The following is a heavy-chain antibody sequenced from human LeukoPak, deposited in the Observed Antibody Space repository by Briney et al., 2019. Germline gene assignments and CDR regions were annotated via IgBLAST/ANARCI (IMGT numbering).Heavy chain of an antibody. V-gene: IGHV4-39*07. CDR2: ICYSGNT. CDR1: GGSISSSNSY. Sequence: SETLSLTCTVSGGSISSSNSYWGWIRRPPGKGLEWIGSICYSGNTYYNPSLKSRVTLSVDTSKNQFSLRLNSVTPADTAVYFCAAGTYNGAWTPWGPGTLVTVSS. J-gene: IGHJ5*02. D-gene: IGHD1/OR15-1a*01. CDR3: AAGTYNGAWTP.